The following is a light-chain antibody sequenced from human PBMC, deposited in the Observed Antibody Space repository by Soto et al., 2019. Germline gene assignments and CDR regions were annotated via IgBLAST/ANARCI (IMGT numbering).Light chain of an antibody. CDR1: SSDVGTYNS. CDR2: GVT. Sequence: QSVLTQPVSVSGSPGQSITISCTGTSSDVGTYNSVSWYQQHPGKAPKFVIYGVTGRPSGVSNRFSGSKSGNTASLTISGLQAEDEADYYCCSYAGNSTYVFGGGTKLTVL. V-gene: IGLV2-23*02. J-gene: IGLJ3*02. CDR3: CSYAGNSTYV.